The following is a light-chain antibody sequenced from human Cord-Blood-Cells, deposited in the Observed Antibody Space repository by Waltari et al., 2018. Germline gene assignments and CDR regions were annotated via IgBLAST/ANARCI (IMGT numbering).Light chain of an antibody. CDR1: SSNIGSNY. Sequence: QSVLTQPPSASGTPGQRVTTPCSGSSSNIGSNYVSWYQQLPGTAPKLLIYRNNQRPSGVPDRFSGSKSGTSASLAISGLRSEDEADYYCAAWDDSLSGWVFGGGTKLTVL. V-gene: IGLV1-47*01. CDR3: AAWDDSLSGWV. CDR2: RNN. J-gene: IGLJ3*02.